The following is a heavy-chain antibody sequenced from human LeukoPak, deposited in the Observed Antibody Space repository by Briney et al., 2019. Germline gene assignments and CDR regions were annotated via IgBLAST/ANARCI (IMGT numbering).Heavy chain of an antibody. J-gene: IGHJ6*02. CDR2: ISAYNGNT. D-gene: IGHD3-9*01. Sequence: GASVKVSCKASGYTFTSYGISWVRQAPGQGLEWMGWISAYNGNTNYAQKFQGRVTMTRNTSISTAYMELSSLRSEDTAVYYCARKTIQSRYYYGMDVWGQGTTVTVSS. CDR1: GYTFTSYG. V-gene: IGHV1-18*01. CDR3: ARKTIQSRYYYGMDV.